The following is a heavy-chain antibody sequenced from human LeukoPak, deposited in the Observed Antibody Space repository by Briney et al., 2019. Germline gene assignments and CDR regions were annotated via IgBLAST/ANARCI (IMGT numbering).Heavy chain of an antibody. J-gene: IGHJ6*03. Sequence: GESLKISCKGSGYNFTSYWIGWVRQLPGKGLEWMGIIYPGDSDTRYSPSFQGQVTISADKSISTAYLQWSSLKASDTAMYYCARRLFEYRFSGAYYYMDVWGKGTTVTVSS. V-gene: IGHV5-51*01. CDR2: IYPGDSDT. CDR3: ARRLFEYRFSGAYYYMDV. CDR1: GYNFTSYW. D-gene: IGHD6-6*01.